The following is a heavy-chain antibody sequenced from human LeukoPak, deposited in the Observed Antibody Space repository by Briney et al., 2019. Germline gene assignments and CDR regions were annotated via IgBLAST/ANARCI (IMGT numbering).Heavy chain of an antibody. D-gene: IGHD5-12*01. CDR1: GFTFSAYE. V-gene: IGHV3-48*03. CDR2: ISASGDTI. J-gene: IGHJ4*02. Sequence: AGGSLRLSCAASGFTFSAYEMDRVPPAPGKGLEWLSYISASGDTIYYADSVKGRFTISRDNAKSTLYLQMDSLRVEDTGMFYCVTRGLVAGRGRWLWGQGDLVTVSS. CDR3: VTRGLVAGRGRWL.